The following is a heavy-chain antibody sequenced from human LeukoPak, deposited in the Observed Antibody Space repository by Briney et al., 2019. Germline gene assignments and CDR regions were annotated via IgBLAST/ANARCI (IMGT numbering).Heavy chain of an antibody. V-gene: IGHV3-7*03. CDR1: GFTFSGNW. D-gene: IGHD6-6*01. CDR3: AKDQYSSSPYAFDI. CDR2: INPDGSQK. J-gene: IGHJ3*02. Sequence: PGGSLTLSCEASGFTFSGNWMSWVRQAPGKGLEWVASINPDGSQKLYVDSVKGRFTISRDNSKNTLYLQMNSLRAEDTAVYYCAKDQYSSSPYAFDIWGQGTMVTVSS.